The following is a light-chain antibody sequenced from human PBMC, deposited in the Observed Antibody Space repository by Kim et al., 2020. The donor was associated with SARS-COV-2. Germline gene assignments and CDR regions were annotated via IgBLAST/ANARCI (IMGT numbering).Light chain of an antibody. CDR1: KLGDKY. Sequence: SYELTQPPSVSVSPGQTARITCSGDKLGDKYACWYQQKPGQFPVLVIYQDSKRPSGIPERFSGSNSGNTATLTISGTQAMDEADYYCQAWDSSTEVVFGGGTKLTVL. CDR3: QAWDSSTEVV. CDR2: QDS. J-gene: IGLJ2*01. V-gene: IGLV3-1*01.